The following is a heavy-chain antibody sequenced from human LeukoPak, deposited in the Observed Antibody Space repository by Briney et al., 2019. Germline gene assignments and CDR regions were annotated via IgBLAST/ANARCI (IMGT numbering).Heavy chain of an antibody. J-gene: IGHJ4*02. Sequence: DXYXSWIRQPPXTGLEWIGYIYYSGSTYYNPSLKSRVTISVDTSKNQFSLKLSSVTAADTAVYYCAYLLDYYDSSGTDYWGQGTLVTVSS. CDR1: DXY. CDR2: IYYSGST. D-gene: IGHD3-22*01. CDR3: AYLLDYYDSSGTDY. V-gene: IGHV4-30-4*01.